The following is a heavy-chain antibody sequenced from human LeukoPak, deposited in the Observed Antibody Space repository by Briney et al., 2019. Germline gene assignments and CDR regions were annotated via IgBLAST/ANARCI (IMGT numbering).Heavy chain of an antibody. D-gene: IGHD4-17*01. CDR3: AKDAPGGGYFDL. CDR2: ISWNSGSI. V-gene: IGHV3-9*01. CDR1: GFTFDDYA. Sequence: GGSLRLSCAASGFTFDDYAMHWVRQAPGKGLEWVSGISWNSGSIGYADSVKGRFTISRDNAKNSLYLQMNSLRAEDTALYYCAKDAPGGGYFDLWGRGTLVTVSS. J-gene: IGHJ2*01.